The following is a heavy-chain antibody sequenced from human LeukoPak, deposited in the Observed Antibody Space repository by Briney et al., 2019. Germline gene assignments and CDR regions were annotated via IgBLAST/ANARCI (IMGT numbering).Heavy chain of an antibody. CDR2: IWYDGSNK. J-gene: IGHJ4*02. D-gene: IGHD2-21*02. CDR3: AREHIVVVTAIPYFDY. Sequence: GGSLRLSCAASGFTSSSYGMHWVRQAPGKGLEWVAVIWYDGSNKYYADSVKGRFTISRDNSKNTLYLQMNSLRAEDTAVYYCAREHIVVVTAIPYFDYWGQGTLVTVSS. V-gene: IGHV3-33*01. CDR1: GFTSSSYG.